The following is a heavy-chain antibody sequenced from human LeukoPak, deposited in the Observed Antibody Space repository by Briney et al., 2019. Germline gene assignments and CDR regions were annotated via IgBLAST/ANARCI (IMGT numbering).Heavy chain of an antibody. CDR1: GFTFSTYA. V-gene: IGHV3-23*01. J-gene: IGHJ4*02. CDR3: AKAHCSPTSCSRIEY. D-gene: IGHD2-2*01. CDR2: ISGSGGST. Sequence: PGGSLRLSCAVSGFTFSTYAMNWVRQAPGKGLEWVSVISGSGGSTFYADSVKGRFTISRDNSKNTVYLQMNGLRAEDTALYYCAKAHCSPTSCSRIEYWGQGTLVSVSS.